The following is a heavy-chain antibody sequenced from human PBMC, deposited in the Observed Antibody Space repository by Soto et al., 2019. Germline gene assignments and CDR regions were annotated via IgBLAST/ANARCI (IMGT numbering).Heavy chain of an antibody. D-gene: IGHD6-13*01. CDR3: AKDIRGRTAAAVYNWFDP. CDR2: IYYSGST. Sequence: PSETLSLTCTVSGGSISSYYWSWIRQPPGKGLEWIGYIYYSGSTNYNPSLKSRVTISVDTSKNQFSLKLSSVTAADTAVYYCAKDIRGRTAAAVYNWFDPWGQGIQVTVSS. CDR1: GGSISSYY. J-gene: IGHJ5*02. V-gene: IGHV4-59*08.